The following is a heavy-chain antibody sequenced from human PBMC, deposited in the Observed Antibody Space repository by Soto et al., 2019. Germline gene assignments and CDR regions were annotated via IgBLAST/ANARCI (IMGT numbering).Heavy chain of an antibody. Sequence: GGALRLSCAASGFTFSSYAMSSVRQAPGKGLEWVSAISGSGGSTYYADSVKGRFTISRDNSKNTLYLQMNSLRAEDTAVYYCAKDLGESYYNILTGPDAFDIWGQGTMVTVSS. D-gene: IGHD3-9*01. V-gene: IGHV3-23*01. CDR2: ISGSGGST. J-gene: IGHJ3*02. CDR3: AKDLGESYYNILTGPDAFDI. CDR1: GFTFSSYA.